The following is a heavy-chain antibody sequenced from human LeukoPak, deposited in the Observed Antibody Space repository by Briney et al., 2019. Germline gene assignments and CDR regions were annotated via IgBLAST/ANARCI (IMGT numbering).Heavy chain of an antibody. D-gene: IGHD2-15*01. J-gene: IGHJ6*02. Sequence: GRSLRLSCAASGFTFSSYSMNWVRQAPGKGLEWVSSISSSSSYIYYADSVKGRFTISRDNAKNSLYLQMNSLRAEDTAVYYCARDEVIVVVVAATLGYYYYGMDVWGQGTTVTVSS. CDR1: GFTFSSYS. CDR2: ISSSSSYI. CDR3: ARDEVIVVVVAATLGYYYYGMDV. V-gene: IGHV3-21*01.